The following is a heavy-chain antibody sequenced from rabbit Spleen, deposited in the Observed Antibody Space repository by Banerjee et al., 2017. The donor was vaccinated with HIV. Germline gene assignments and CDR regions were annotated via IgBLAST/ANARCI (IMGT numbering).Heavy chain of an antibody. CDR2: ISTFGSA. D-gene: IGHD8-1*01. CDR3: ARTGSSWSLNL. J-gene: IGHJ6*01. V-gene: IGHV1S29*01. CDR1: GFSLSSNE. Sequence: QQQLKETGGGLVQPGGSLTLSCKASGFSLSSNELNWVRQAPGKGLEYIGWISTFGSAYYASWVNGRFSISRENTQNTVSLQMNSLTAADTATYFCARTGSSWSLNLWGPGDPRHRL.